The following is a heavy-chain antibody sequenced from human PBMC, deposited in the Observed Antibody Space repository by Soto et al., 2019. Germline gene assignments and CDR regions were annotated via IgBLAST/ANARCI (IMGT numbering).Heavy chain of an antibody. Sequence: PSETLSLTCTVSGGSISSTSSYWAWIRQPPGKGLEWVGSIYYLGNTYYNPSLGSRVTISVDTSKNQFSLKLSSVTAADTAVFYCARDLRANYGSGSYYSSYYYGMDVWGQGTTVTVSS. V-gene: IGHV4-39*02. J-gene: IGHJ6*02. CDR3: ARDLRANYGSGSYYSSYYYGMDV. CDR2: IYYLGNT. D-gene: IGHD3-10*01. CDR1: GGSISSTSSY.